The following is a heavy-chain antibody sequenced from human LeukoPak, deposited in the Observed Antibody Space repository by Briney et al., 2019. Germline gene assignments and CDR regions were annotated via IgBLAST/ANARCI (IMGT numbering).Heavy chain of an antibody. V-gene: IGHV4-34*01. Sequence: SETLSLTCAVYGGSFSGYYWSWIRQPPGKGLEWIGEINHSGGTNYNPSLKSRATISVDTSKNQFSLKLSSVTAADAAVYYCARGQGIFGVVNFDYWGQGTLVTVSS. CDR3: ARGQGIFGVVNFDY. CDR2: INHSGGT. CDR1: GGSFSGYY. J-gene: IGHJ4*02. D-gene: IGHD3-3*01.